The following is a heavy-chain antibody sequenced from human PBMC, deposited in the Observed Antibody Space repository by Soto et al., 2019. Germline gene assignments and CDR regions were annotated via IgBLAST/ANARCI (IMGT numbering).Heavy chain of an antibody. CDR3: ARDPRNTAMAGYYYYCMDV. CDR2: IIPIFGTA. Sequence: QVQLVQSGAEVKKPGSSVKVSCKASGGTFSSYAISWVRQAPGQGLEWMGGIIPIFGTANYAQKLQGRVTITADESTSTDYMELSSLRSEDTDVYYCARDPRNTAMAGYYYYCMDVWGQGTTVTVSS. J-gene: IGHJ6*02. CDR1: GGTFSSYA. D-gene: IGHD5-18*01. V-gene: IGHV1-69*01.